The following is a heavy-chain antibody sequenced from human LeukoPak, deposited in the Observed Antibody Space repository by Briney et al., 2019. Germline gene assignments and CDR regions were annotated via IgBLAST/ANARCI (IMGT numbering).Heavy chain of an antibody. CDR2: IYENGGTT. J-gene: IGHJ4*02. D-gene: IGHD3-10*01. V-gene: IGHV3-23*01. CDR3: ARDHRGVRDYFVY. CDR1: GFTFRSHA. Sequence: PGGSLRLSCVGSGFTFRSHAMSWVRQAPEKGLEFVSGIYENGGTTYYADSVKGRFTISRGNSKNTLYLQMNSLRAEDTAVYYCARDHRGVRDYFVYWGQGTLVTVSS.